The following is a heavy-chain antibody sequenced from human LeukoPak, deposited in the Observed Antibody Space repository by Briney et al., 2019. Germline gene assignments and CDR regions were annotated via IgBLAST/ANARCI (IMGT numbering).Heavy chain of an antibody. CDR3: ARPRKRRDGWTVVDAFDI. J-gene: IGHJ3*02. CDR1: GSSIYSDYF. CDR2: IHHSGTI. D-gene: IGHD5-24*01. V-gene: IGHV4-38-2*01. Sequence: SETLSLTCGVSGSSIYSDYFWAWIRQPPGKGLEWIGSIHHSGTIYYNPSLRSRVTISVGTSENHFSLKLSSVTAADTAVYYCARPRKRRDGWTVVDAFDIWGQGTMVTVSS.